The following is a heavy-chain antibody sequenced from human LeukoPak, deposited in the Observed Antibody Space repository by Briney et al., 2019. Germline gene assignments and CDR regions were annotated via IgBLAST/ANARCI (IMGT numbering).Heavy chain of an antibody. CDR3: ARDYGFDY. J-gene: IGHJ4*02. Sequence: GSLRLSCAASGFTFSSYAMHWVRQAPGKGLEWVAVISYDGSNKYYADSVKGRFTISRDNPKNTLYLQMNSLRAEDTAVYYCARDYGFDYWGQGTLVTVSS. CDR2: ISYDGSNK. V-gene: IGHV3-30*04. CDR1: GFTFSSYA. D-gene: IGHD3-10*01.